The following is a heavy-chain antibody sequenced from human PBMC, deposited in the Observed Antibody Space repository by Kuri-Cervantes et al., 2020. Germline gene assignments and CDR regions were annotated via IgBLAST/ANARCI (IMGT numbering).Heavy chain of an antibody. Sequence: SVKVSCMAWGGTISRYAISWVRQAAGQGLEWMGWIIPIFGTANYAQKFQGRVTITTEESTSTAYMELSSLRSEDTAVYYCAREHIADYGDYRFDYWGQGTLVTVSS. V-gene: IGHV1-69*05. CDR3: AREHIADYGDYRFDY. CDR2: IIPIFGTA. CDR1: GGTISRYA. D-gene: IGHD4-17*01. J-gene: IGHJ4*02.